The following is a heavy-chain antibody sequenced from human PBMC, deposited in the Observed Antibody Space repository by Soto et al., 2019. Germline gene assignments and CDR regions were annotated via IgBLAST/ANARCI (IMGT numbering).Heavy chain of an antibody. V-gene: IGHV1-8*01. J-gene: IGHJ6*02. CDR1: GYTFTSYD. CDR2: MNPNSGNT. D-gene: IGHD2-15*01. CDR3: ARGSCSGGSCYFYYYYGMDV. Sequence: QVQLVQSGAEVKKPGASVKVSCKASGYTFTSYDINWVRQATGQGLEWMGWMNPNSGNTGYAQKFQGRVTMTRNTSIGTAYMELSSLRSEETAVYYCARGSCSGGSCYFYYYYGMDVWGQGTTVTVSS.